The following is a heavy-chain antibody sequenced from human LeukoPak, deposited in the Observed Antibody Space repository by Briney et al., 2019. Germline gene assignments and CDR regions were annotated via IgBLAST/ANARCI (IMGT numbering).Heavy chain of an antibody. J-gene: IGHJ3*02. CDR2: IDDGGNT. CDR3: ARFSRITWGDWGDAFDI. D-gene: IGHD2-21*02. Sequence: SETLSPTCSVYGGSFSYYFWSWIRQSPGKGLEWIGEIDDGGNTNYNPSLMSRVIVSMEKSKKQFSLVMRSVAAADTAVYYCARFSRITWGDWGDAFDIWGQGTTVIVSS. V-gene: IGHV4-34*01. CDR1: GGSFSYYF.